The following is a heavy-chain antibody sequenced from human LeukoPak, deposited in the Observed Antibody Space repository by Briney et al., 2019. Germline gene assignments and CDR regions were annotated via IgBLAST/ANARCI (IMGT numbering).Heavy chain of an antibody. CDR3: ATPSYYSSSLDGGGWFDP. CDR2: IYTSGST. J-gene: IGHJ5*02. Sequence: SETLSLTCTVSGGSISSGSYYWSWIRQPAGKGLEWIGRIYTSGSTNYNPSLKSRVTISVDTSKNQFSLKLSSVTAADTAVYYCATPSYYSSSLDGGGWFDPWGQGTLVTVSS. V-gene: IGHV4-61*02. CDR1: GGSISSGSYY. D-gene: IGHD6-13*01.